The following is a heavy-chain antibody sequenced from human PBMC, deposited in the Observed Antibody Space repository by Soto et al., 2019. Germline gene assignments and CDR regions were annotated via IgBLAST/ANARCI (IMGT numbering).Heavy chain of an antibody. CDR3: TREQSDDNYFDP. D-gene: IGHD6-19*01. V-gene: IGHV4-61*08. J-gene: IGHJ5*02. CDR1: GSELGSGVYF. Sequence: SETLPLTCTSLGSELGSGVYFYTWVRQPPGKGLEWLGYIYYSGGTNYNPSLKSRVTISLDKSKSQFSLRLSSVTAADTAVYYCTREQSDDNYFDPWGQGTLVTVSS. CDR2: IYYSGGT.